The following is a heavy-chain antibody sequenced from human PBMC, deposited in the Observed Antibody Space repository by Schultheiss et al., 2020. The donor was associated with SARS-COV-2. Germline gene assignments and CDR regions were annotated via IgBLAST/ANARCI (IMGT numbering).Heavy chain of an antibody. D-gene: IGHD3-3*01. V-gene: IGHV4-4*07. CDR2: IYTSGST. J-gene: IGHJ4*01. CDR1: GGSISSYY. Sequence: GSLRLSCTVSGGSISSYYWSWIRQPAGKGLEWIGRIYTSGSTNYNPSLKSRVTMSVDTSKNQFSLKLSSVTAADTAVYYCARGSKGYDFWSGWPTLFDYWGHGTLVTVSS. CDR3: ARGSKGYDFWSGWPTLFDY.